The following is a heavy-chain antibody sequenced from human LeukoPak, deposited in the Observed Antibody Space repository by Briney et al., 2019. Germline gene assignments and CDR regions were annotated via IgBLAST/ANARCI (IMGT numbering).Heavy chain of an antibody. V-gene: IGHV3-30*03. J-gene: IGHJ5*02. Sequence: GGSLRLSCAASGFTFSSYGMHWVRQAPGKGLEWVAVISYDGSNKYYADSVKGRFTISRDNSKNTLYLQMNSLRAEDTAVYYCARDRWFDPWGQGTLVTVSS. CDR1: GFTFSSYG. CDR3: ARDRWFDP. CDR2: ISYDGSNK.